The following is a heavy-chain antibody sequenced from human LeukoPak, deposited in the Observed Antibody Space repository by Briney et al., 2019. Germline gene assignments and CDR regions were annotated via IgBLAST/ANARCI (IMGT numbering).Heavy chain of an antibody. CDR3: AKDLSGSSNCYDY. CDR2: ISGSGGST. CDR1: GFTFSSYV. D-gene: IGHD2-15*01. V-gene: IGHV3-23*01. Sequence: PGGSLRLXCSASGFTFSSYVMTWARQAPGKGLVWVSTISGSGGSTYYADSVKGRFTISRDNSKNTLYLQMNSLRAEDTAVYYCAKDLSGSSNCYDYWGQGTLVTVSS. J-gene: IGHJ4*02.